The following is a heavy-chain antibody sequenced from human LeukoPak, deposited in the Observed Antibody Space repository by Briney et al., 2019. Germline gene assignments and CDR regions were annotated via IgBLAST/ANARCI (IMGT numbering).Heavy chain of an antibody. CDR3: ARDRDDILTDYYYFDY. D-gene: IGHD3-9*01. Sequence: GGSLRLSCAASGFTFSSYSMNWVRQAPGKGLEWVSSISSSSSYIYYADSVKGRFTISRDNAKNSLYLQMNSLRAEDTAVYYCARDRDDILTDYYYFDYWGQGTLVTVSS. J-gene: IGHJ4*02. V-gene: IGHV3-21*01. CDR2: ISSSSSYI. CDR1: GFTFSSYS.